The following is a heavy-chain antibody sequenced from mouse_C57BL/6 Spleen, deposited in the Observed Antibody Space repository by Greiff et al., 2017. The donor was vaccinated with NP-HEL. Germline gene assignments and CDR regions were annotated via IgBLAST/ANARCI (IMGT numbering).Heavy chain of an antibody. Sequence: VQLQQSGPELVKPGASVKISCKASGYSFTGYYMNWVKQSPEKSLEWIGEINPSTGGTTYNQKFKAKATLTVDKSSSTAYMQLKSLTSEDSAVYYCAIIYYGDAWFAYWGQGTLVTVSA. V-gene: IGHV1-42*01. D-gene: IGHD2-13*01. J-gene: IGHJ3*01. CDR3: AIIYYGDAWFAY. CDR1: GYSFTGYY. CDR2: INPSTGGT.